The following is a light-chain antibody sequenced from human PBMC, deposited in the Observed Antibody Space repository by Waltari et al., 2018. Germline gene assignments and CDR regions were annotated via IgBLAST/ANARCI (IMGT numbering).Light chain of an antibody. Sequence: EIVMTQSPATLSGSPGERATLSCRASQSVGSNLAWYQQKPGQAPRLLISGASTGATGVPDRFSGSGSGTEFTLTISSLQSEDFAIYYCQQHNNWPLTFGGGTKVESK. CDR1: QSVGSN. CDR3: QQHNNWPLT. CDR2: GAS. V-gene: IGKV3-15*01. J-gene: IGKJ4*01.